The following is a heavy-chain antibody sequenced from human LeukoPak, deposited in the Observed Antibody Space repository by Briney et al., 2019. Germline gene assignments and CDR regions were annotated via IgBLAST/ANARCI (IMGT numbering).Heavy chain of an antibody. CDR1: GFSFSTQR. Sequence: GGSLRLSCAASGFSFSTQRMHWVRQAPGKGLVWVSYINIDERITGYADSVKGRFTISRDNAKNTLFLQMNSPRAEDTAVYYCAKNLYCGGGSCYPSALGMDVWGQGTTVTVSS. V-gene: IGHV3-74*01. D-gene: IGHD2-15*01. J-gene: IGHJ6*02. CDR2: INIDERIT. CDR3: AKNLYCGGGSCYPSALGMDV.